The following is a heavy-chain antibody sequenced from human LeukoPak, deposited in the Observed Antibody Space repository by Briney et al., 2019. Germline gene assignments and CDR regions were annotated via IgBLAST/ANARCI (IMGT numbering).Heavy chain of an antibody. V-gene: IGHV4-4*08. CDR1: GGSISSYY. Sequence: PSETLSLTCTVSGGSISSYYWSWIRQPPGKGLEWIGYIYTNWSTNYNHSLNSRVTMSVDTSKNQFSLRLSSVTAADTAVYYCARDSRYYDILTGYYLIPLDYWGQGTLVTVSS. J-gene: IGHJ4*02. CDR2: IYTNWST. D-gene: IGHD3-9*01. CDR3: ARDSRYYDILTGYYLIPLDY.